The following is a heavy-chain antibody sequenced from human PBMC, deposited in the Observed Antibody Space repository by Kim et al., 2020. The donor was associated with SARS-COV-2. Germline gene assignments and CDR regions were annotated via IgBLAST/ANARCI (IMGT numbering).Heavy chain of an antibody. D-gene: IGHD6-19*01. CDR2: IHASGDT. Sequence: SETLSLTCSVSGSSMNDYYWTWIRQPAGKRLEWIGRIHASGDTDQNPSLMSRLTMSLDTSKNQFSLKLRSVTAADTAIYYCARLNPLSAGWYFDFWGQGILVAVSS. CDR1: GSSMNDYY. CDR3: ARLNPLSAGWYFDF. J-gene: IGHJ4*02. V-gene: IGHV4-4*07.